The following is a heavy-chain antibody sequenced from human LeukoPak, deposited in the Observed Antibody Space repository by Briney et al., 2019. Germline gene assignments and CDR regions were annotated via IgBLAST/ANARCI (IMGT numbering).Heavy chain of an antibody. CDR1: GGSFIGYY. J-gene: IGHJ6*02. Sequence: AETLSLTCAVYGGSFIGYYWSWIRQPPSKGLDGIGESNHSRRINNNPSLKSRVTISVDTSKNQFSLKLSSVTAADTAVYYCARGRSLVVPAAIRGRYYYGMDVWGQGTTVTVSS. CDR2: SNHSRRI. CDR3: ARGRSLVVPAAIRGRYYYGMDV. D-gene: IGHD2-2*01. V-gene: IGHV4-34*01.